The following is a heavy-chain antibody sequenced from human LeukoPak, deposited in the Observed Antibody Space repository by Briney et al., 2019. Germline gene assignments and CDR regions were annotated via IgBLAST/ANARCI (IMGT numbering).Heavy chain of an antibody. CDR3: ARGSGWIYLFDY. V-gene: IGHV4-59*01. Sequence: PSETLSLTCTVSGGSISSYYWSWIRQPPGKGLEWIGYIYYSGSTNYNPSLKSRVTISVDTSKNQFSLKLSSVTAADTAVYYCARGSGWIYLFDYWGQGTLVTVSS. J-gene: IGHJ4*02. D-gene: IGHD6-19*01. CDR1: GGSISSYY. CDR2: IYYSGST.